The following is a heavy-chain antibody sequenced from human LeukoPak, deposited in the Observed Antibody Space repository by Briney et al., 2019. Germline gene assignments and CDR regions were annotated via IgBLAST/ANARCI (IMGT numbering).Heavy chain of an antibody. V-gene: IGHV1-8*01. CDR2: MNPSSGNT. Sequence: ASVKVSCKASGYTFTSYDINWVRQATGQGLEWMGWMNPSSGNTGYAQKFQGRVTMTRSTSISTAYMELGSLRSEDTALYFCAKDVWRRAFYYAMDVWGLGTTVAVSS. J-gene: IGHJ6*02. D-gene: IGHD2-21*01. CDR3: AKDVWRRAFYYAMDV. CDR1: GYTFTSYD.